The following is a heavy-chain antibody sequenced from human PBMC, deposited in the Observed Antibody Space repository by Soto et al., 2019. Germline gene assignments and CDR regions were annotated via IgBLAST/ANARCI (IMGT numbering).Heavy chain of an antibody. CDR2: IKQDGRDT. CDR1: GFTFSGYW. Sequence: GGSLRLSCAASGFTFSGYWMTWVRQAPGKGLEWVANIKQDGRDTFYVDSLRGRFTISRDNAKNSLYLQMNSLRAEDTAVYYYSRCRISDYYYFMDVWGKGTTVTVSS. J-gene: IGHJ6*03. D-gene: IGHD3-16*02. V-gene: IGHV3-7*01. CDR3: SRCRISDYYYFMDV.